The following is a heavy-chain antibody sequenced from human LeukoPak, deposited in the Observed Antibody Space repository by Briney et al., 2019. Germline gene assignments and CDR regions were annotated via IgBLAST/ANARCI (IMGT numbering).Heavy chain of an antibody. CDR2: IRSKANSYAT. CDR3: TTVPYYDFWSGSEPLGY. CDR1: GFTFSGSA. J-gene: IGHJ4*02. V-gene: IGHV3-73*01. Sequence: GGSLRLSCAASGFTFSGSAMHWVRQASGKGLEWVGRIRSKANSYATAYAASVKGRFTISRDDSKNTAYLQMNSLKTKDTAVYYCTTVPYYDFWSGSEPLGYWGQGTLVTVSS. D-gene: IGHD3-3*01.